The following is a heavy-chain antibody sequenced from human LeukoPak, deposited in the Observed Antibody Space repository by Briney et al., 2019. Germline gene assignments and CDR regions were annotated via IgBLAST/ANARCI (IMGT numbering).Heavy chain of an antibody. Sequence: GGSLRLSCAASGFTFSTYAMTWVRQAPGKGLEWLAYISYDGGIQYYADSVKGRFSISRDNSKNTLYLQLNSLRTEDTALYYCARAYCTGGTCFKDCWGQGTLVTVSS. D-gene: IGHD2-8*02. CDR3: ARAYCTGGTCFKDC. V-gene: IGHV3-30-3*01. CDR1: GFTFSTYA. CDR2: ISYDGGIQ. J-gene: IGHJ4*02.